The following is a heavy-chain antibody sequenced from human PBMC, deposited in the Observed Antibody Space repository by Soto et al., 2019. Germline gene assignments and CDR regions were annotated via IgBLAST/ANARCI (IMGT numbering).Heavy chain of an antibody. J-gene: IGHJ5*02. V-gene: IGHV3-48*02. CDR2: ISSSSSSI. CDR3: ASLAVAGPLP. Sequence: EVQLVESGGGLEQPGGSLRLSCAASGFTFSSYSMTWVRQAPGKGLEWISYISSSSSSIYYADSVKGRFTISRDNAKNSLYLQMNSLRDEDTAVYYCASLAVAGPLPWGQGTLVTVSS. CDR1: GFTFSSYS. D-gene: IGHD6-19*01.